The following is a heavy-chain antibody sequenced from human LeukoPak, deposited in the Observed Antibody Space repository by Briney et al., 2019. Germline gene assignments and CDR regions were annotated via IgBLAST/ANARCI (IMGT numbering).Heavy chain of an antibody. V-gene: IGHV4-59*11. D-gene: IGHD3-16*02. CDR1: GGSIGSHQ. CDR2: SYYSGST. J-gene: IGHJ4*02. Sequence: SETLSLTCTVSGGSIGSHQWSWIRQSPGKGLEWIGYSYYSGSTTYNPSLKSRVTFSVDTSTNQFSLKLNSVTAADTAVYYCARAGGGNYRVFDYWGQGTLVTVSS. CDR3: ARAGGGNYRVFDY.